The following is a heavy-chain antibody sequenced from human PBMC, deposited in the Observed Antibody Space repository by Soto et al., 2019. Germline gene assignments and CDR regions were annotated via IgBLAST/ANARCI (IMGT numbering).Heavy chain of an antibody. CDR1: GITFNSYA. CDR3: ARGYDFWSGYYYPYGMDV. J-gene: IGHJ6*02. D-gene: IGHD3-3*01. Sequence: GGSLRLSCAASGITFNSYAMHWVRQAPGKGLEWVAVISYDGSNKNHADTVKGRFTISRDNSKNTLYLQMNSLRAEDTAVYYCARGYDFWSGYYYPYGMDVWGQGTTVTVSS. V-gene: IGHV3-30-3*01. CDR2: ISYDGSNK.